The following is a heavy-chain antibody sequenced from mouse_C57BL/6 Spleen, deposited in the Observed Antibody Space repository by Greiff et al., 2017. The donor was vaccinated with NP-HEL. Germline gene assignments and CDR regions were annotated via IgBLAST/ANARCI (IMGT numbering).Heavy chain of an antibody. J-gene: IGHJ2*01. CDR1: GFTFSSYG. CDR3: ARHCITTVVATPYDCDY. D-gene: IGHD1-1*01. CDR2: ISSGGSYT. Sequence: EVMLVESGGDLVKPGGSLKLSCAASGFTFSSYGMSWVRQTPDKRLEWVATISSGGSYTYYPDSVKGRFTISRDNAKNTLYLQMSSLKSEDTAMYYGARHCITTVVATPYDCDYWGQGTTLTGSS. V-gene: IGHV5-6*01.